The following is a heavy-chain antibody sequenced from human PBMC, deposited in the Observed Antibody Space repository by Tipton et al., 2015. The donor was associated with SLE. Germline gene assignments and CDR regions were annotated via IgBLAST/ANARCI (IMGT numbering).Heavy chain of an antibody. V-gene: IGHV4-61*09. CDR2: IYGSGNT. D-gene: IGHD1-7*01. CDR3: ARQNGENRNYFDP. J-gene: IGHJ5*02. Sequence: TLSLTCTVSGGSIRSGSYYWSWIRQPAGKGLDWIGHIYGSGNTTYNHSFKNRVTISIDTSKNQFSLKLSSVTAADTAVYYCARQNGENRNYFDPWGQGTLVTVSS. CDR1: GGSIRSGSYY.